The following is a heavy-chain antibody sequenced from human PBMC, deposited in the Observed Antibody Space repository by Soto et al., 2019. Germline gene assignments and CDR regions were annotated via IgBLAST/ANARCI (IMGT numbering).Heavy chain of an antibody. CDR2: ISTYNANT. J-gene: IGHJ1*01. D-gene: IGHD6-13*01. CDR1: GYIFSNYG. Sequence: GASVKVSCKASGYIFSNYGISWVRQAPGQGLEWMGWISTYNANTYYAQKFQGRVTMTTDTSTSTAYMELRSLRSDDTAVFYCARERDGSSWSSAESLQYWGQGTLVTVS. CDR3: ARERDGSSWSSAESLQY. V-gene: IGHV1-18*01.